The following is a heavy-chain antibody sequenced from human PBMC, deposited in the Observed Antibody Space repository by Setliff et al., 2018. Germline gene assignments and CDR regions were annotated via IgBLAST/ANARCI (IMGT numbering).Heavy chain of an antibody. CDR1: GYTFTNYY. J-gene: IGHJ5*02. CDR3: AAYPGSDPMSNWFDL. D-gene: IGHD5-12*01. Sequence: ASVKVSCKASGYTFTNYYLHWVRQAPGQGLEWMGWISAYNGNTNYAQNFQDRITMTRDTSTSTVYMELTRLRFDDTAVYYCAAYPGSDPMSNWFDLWGQGTLVTVSS. V-gene: IGHV1-2*02. CDR2: ISAYNGNT.